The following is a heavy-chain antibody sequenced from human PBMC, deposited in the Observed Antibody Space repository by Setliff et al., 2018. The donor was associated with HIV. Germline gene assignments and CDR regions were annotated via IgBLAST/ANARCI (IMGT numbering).Heavy chain of an antibody. J-gene: IGHJ3*02. V-gene: IGHV3-30*02. CDR3: VKDGDYRNGDYDAFDI. CDR1: GFTFSVHG. D-gene: IGHD4-17*01. Sequence: PGGSLRLSCAASGFTFSVHGMHWVRKAPGRGLEWVAFINYDEGYEYYADSVQGRVTISRDNSKSTVDLQMTSLTAEDTAVYYCVKDGDYRNGDYDAFDIWGQGTMVTVSS. CDR2: INYDEGYE.